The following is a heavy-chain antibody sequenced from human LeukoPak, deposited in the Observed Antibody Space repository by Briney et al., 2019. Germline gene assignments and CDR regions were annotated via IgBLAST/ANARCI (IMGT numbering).Heavy chain of an antibody. D-gene: IGHD6-6*01. J-gene: IGHJ5*02. CDR2: IYHSGST. Sequence: SETLSLTCTVSGYSISSGYYWGWIRQPPGKGLEWIGSIYHSGSTYYNPSLKSRVTISVDTSKNQFSLKLSSVTAADTAVYYCARGLKGVSSSPNWFNPWGQGTLVTVSS. V-gene: IGHV4-38-2*02. CDR3: ARGLKGVSSSPNWFNP. CDR1: GYSISSGYY.